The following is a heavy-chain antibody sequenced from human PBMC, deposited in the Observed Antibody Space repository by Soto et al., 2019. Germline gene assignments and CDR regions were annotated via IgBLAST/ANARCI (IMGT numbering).Heavy chain of an antibody. D-gene: IGHD4-17*01. CDR1: EYTFTSYT. Sequence: QVQVLQSGAEVKKPGASVKVSCKASEYTFTSYTMHWVRQAPGQRLEWMGWINGGNGNTKYSQKFQGRVTITRDTSASTAYLELSSLRSDDTAVYYCARELLGLYYFDDWGQGTLVTVSS. J-gene: IGHJ4*02. V-gene: IGHV1-3*01. CDR2: INGGNGNT. CDR3: ARELLGLYYFDD.